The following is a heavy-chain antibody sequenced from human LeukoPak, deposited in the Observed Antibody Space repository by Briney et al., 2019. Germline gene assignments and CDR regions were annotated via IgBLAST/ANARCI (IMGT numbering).Heavy chain of an antibody. Sequence: ASVKVSCKASGYTFTSYYMHWVRQAPGQGLEWMGIINPSGGSTSYAQKFQGSVTMTRDTSTSTVYMALSSLRSEDTAVYYCAGTAMVIGAFDIWGQGTMVTVSS. CDR3: AGTAMVIGAFDI. CDR2: INPSGGST. CDR1: GYTFTSYY. J-gene: IGHJ3*02. V-gene: IGHV1-46*03. D-gene: IGHD5-18*01.